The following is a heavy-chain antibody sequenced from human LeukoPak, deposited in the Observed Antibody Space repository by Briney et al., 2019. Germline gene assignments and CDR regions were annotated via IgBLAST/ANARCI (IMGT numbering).Heavy chain of an antibody. Sequence: PGGSLRLSCAASGFTFSSYSMNWVHQAPGTGLEWVSSISSSSSYIYYADSVKGRFTISRDNAKNSLYLQMNSLIGEDTAGYYCARGGYSGSYFDYWGQGTLVTVSP. D-gene: IGHD1-26*01. CDR1: GFTFSSYS. J-gene: IGHJ4*02. V-gene: IGHV3-21*01. CDR2: ISSSSSYI. CDR3: ARGGYSGSYFDY.